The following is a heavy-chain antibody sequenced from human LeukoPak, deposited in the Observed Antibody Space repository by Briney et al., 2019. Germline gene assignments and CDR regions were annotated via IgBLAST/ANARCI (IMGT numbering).Heavy chain of an antibody. CDR1: GFTFSSYA. V-gene: IGHV3-23*01. Sequence: QPGGSLRLSCAASGFTFSSYAMSRVRQAPGKGLEWVSTISGSGSSTYYADSVKGQFSISRDNSKDTVYLQMNSLRAEDTAVYYCAKRRVGGSAWYYFDDWGQGTLITVSS. CDR2: ISGSGSST. J-gene: IGHJ4*02. D-gene: IGHD6-19*01. CDR3: AKRRVGGSAWYYFDD.